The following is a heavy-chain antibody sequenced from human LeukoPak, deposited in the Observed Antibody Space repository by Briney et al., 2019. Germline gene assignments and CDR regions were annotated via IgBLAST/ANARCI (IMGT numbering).Heavy chain of an antibody. CDR1: GGTFSSYA. CDR2: IIPIFGTA. V-gene: IGHV1-69*13. CDR3: ARVSSAAGYSYYYGMDA. J-gene: IGHJ6*04. Sequence: VASVKVSCKASGGTFSSYAISWVRQAPGQGLEWMGGIIPIFGTANYAQKFQGRVTITADESTSTAYMELSSLRSEDTAVYYCARVSSAAGYSYYYGMDAWGKGTTVTVSS. D-gene: IGHD6-13*01.